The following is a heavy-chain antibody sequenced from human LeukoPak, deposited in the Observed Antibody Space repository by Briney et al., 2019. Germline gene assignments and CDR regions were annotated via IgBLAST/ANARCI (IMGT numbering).Heavy chain of an antibody. CDR2: INTNGANT. J-gene: IGHJ4*02. V-gene: IGHV3-64*05. Sequence: GSLGISWSAPGFTFKFFAIPWVRQAPGKGLEYVLSINTNGANTYYADSVKGRFTISRDNSRNTVYVQMNSLTPEDTAVYYCVKGLDYSSSQMDSWGQGTLVTVSS. CDR3: VKGLDYSSSQMDS. CDR1: GFTFKFFA. D-gene: IGHD6-6*01.